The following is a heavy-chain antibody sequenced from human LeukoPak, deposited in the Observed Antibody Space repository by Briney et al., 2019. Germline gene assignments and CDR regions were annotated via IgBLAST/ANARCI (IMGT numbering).Heavy chain of an antibody. D-gene: IGHD1-26*01. V-gene: IGHV4-59*08. J-gene: IGHJ4*02. Sequence: SETLSLTCTVSGGSISNYYWSLIRQAPGKGLEWIGYIYYSGTTKYNPSLMSRVTISVDTSKNQFSLRLSSVAAGDTAVYYCARHGGSYFYYWGQGTLVTVSS. CDR2: IYYSGTT. CDR3: ARHGGSYFYY. CDR1: GGSISNYY.